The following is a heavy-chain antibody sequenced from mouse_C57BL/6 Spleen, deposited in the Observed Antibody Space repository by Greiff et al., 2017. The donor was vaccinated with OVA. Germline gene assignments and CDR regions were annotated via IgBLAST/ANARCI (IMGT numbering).Heavy chain of an antibody. V-gene: IGHV5-12*01. Sequence: EVMLVESGGGLVQPGGSLKLSCAASGFTFSDYYMYWVRQTPEKRLEWVAYISNGGGSTYYPDTVKGRFTISRDNAKNTLYLQMSRLKSEDTAMYYCARHRANWGFDYWGQGTTLTVSS. CDR2: ISNGGGST. D-gene: IGHD4-1*01. J-gene: IGHJ2*01. CDR3: ARHRANWGFDY. CDR1: GFTFSDYY.